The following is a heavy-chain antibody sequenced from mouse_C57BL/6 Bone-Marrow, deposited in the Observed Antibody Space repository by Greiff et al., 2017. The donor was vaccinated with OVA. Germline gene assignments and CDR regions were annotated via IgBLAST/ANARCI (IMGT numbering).Heavy chain of an antibody. CDR2: IAPSDSFI. V-gene: IGHV1-59*01. CDR3: AHYGSRLYLHY. J-gene: IGHJ2*02. D-gene: IGHD1-1*01. Sequence: QVQLKQPGAELVRPGTSVKLSCKASGYTFTNYWMHWVKQRPGQGLEWIGVIAPSDSFINYNQKFKGRATLTVDTSSSTAYMHLSSLTSEDSAVYYSAHYGSRLYLHYWGQGTSLTVSS. CDR1: GYTFTNYW.